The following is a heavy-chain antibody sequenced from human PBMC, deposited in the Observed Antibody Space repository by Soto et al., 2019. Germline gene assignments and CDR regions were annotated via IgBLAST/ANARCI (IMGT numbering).Heavy chain of an antibody. V-gene: IGHV3-30*18. Sequence: QVQLVESGGGVVQPGTSLRLSCAASGFTFKTHAMHWVRQAPGKGLEWMAVIAYDGNEKFYADSVKGRFTISRDKSKNALYLQITTLRNEDTAVYYCGKDVGDYVPYYYGVDVWGQGTTVTVSS. CDR1: GFTFKTHA. CDR3: GKDVGDYVPYYYGVDV. D-gene: IGHD1-26*01. J-gene: IGHJ6*02. CDR2: IAYDGNEK.